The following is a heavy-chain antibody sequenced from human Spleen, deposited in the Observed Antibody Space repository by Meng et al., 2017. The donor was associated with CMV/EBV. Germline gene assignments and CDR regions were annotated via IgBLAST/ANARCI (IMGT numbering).Heavy chain of an antibody. D-gene: IGHD1-26*01. CDR3: ARDDGGGTYFDH. Sequence: GGSLRLSCAASGFTVSSSYMTWVRQAPGKGLEWVSIIYRGDSTYYTDSVKGRFTISRDNSKNTLYLQMNSLRAEDTAVYYCARDDGGGTYFDHWGQGTLVTVSS. V-gene: IGHV3-66*02. CDR1: GFTVSSSY. CDR2: IYRGDST. J-gene: IGHJ4*02.